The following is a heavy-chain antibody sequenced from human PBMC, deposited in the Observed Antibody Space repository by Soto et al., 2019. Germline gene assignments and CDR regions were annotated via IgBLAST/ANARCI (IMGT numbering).Heavy chain of an antibody. J-gene: IGHJ6*02. CDR3: ARDLIYYGRFDGMDV. CDR2: IYYSGST. D-gene: IGHD3-10*01. Sequence: QVQLQESGPGLVKPSQTLSLTCTVSGGSISSGDYYWSWIRQPPGKGLEWIGYIYYSGSTYYNPSRKSRVTISVDTSKNQFSLKLSSVTAADTAVYYCARDLIYYGRFDGMDVWGQGTTVTVSS. V-gene: IGHV4-30-4*01. CDR1: GGSISSGDYY.